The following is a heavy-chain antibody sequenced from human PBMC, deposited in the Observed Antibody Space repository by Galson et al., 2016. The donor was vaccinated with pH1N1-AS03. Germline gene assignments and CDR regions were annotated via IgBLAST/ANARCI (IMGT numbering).Heavy chain of an antibody. CDR3: ARGLTYHFGSGSVF. J-gene: IGHJ4*02. V-gene: IGHV1-69*06. CDR2: ISPTFGSA. CDR1: GGTLNNYA. Sequence: SVKVSCKASGGTLNNYAVNWVRQVPGQGLEWMGGISPTFGSANHAQKFQGRVTITADIFTNTDYMELSGLSSEDTAVYYCARGLTYHFGSGSVFWGQGTLVTVSS. D-gene: IGHD3-10*01.